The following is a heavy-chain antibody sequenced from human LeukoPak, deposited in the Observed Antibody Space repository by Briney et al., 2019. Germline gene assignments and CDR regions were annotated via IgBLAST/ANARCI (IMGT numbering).Heavy chain of an antibody. CDR1: GGSISSYY. D-gene: IGHD3-22*01. CDR3: ATGDSSGYYFAEYFQH. V-gene: IGHV4-59*08. CDR2: IYYSGST. Sequence: PSETLSLTCTVPGGSISSYYWSWIRQPPGKGLEWIGYIYYSGSTNYNPSLKSRVTISVDTSKNQFSLKLSSVTAADTAVYYCATGDSSGYYFAEYFQHWGQGTLVTVSS. J-gene: IGHJ1*01.